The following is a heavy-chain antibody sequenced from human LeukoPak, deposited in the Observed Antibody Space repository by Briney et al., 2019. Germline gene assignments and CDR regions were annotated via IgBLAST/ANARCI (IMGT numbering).Heavy chain of an antibody. V-gene: IGHV1-18*01. D-gene: IGHD3-22*01. Sequence: GASVKVSCKASGYTFTTYGISWVRQAPGQGLEWTGWISAHNGNTNYAQKLQGRVTMTTDTSTSTAYMELTSLRSDDTAVYYCARGRGDSSGFYTAYWGQGTLVTVSS. CDR3: ARGRGDSSGFYTAY. J-gene: IGHJ4*02. CDR2: ISAHNGNT. CDR1: GYTFTTYG.